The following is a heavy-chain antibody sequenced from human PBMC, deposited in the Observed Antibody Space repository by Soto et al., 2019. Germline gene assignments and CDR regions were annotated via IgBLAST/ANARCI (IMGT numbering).Heavy chain of an antibody. CDR2: MNPNSGNT. CDR1: GYTFTSYD. D-gene: IGHD5-12*01. J-gene: IGHJ6*02. Sequence: ASVKVSCKASGYTFTSYDINWVRQATGQGLEWMGWMNPNSGNTGYAQKFQGRVTMTRNTSISTAYMELSSLRSEDTAVYYCARAVKGLRYYYGMDVWGQGTTVTVSS. V-gene: IGHV1-8*01. CDR3: ARAVKGLRYYYGMDV.